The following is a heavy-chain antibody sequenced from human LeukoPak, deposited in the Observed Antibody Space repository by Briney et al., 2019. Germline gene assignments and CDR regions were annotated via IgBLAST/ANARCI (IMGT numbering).Heavy chain of an antibody. Sequence: GGSLRLSCAASGFTFSSYEMNWVRQAPGKGLEWVSYISSSGSTIYYADSVKGRFTISRDNAKNSLYLQMNRLRAEDTAVYYCARGGYSYGYTYFDYWGQGTLVTVSS. J-gene: IGHJ4*02. CDR2: ISSSGSTI. CDR3: ARGGYSYGYTYFDY. D-gene: IGHD5-18*01. CDR1: GFTFSSYE. V-gene: IGHV3-48*03.